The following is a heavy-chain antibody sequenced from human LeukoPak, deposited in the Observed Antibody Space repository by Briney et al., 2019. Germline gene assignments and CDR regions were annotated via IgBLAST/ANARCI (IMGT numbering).Heavy chain of an antibody. J-gene: IGHJ4*02. CDR2: IYYSGST. D-gene: IGHD3-10*01. Sequence: SETLSLTCTVSGGSISSYYWSWIRQPPGKGLEWIGYIYYSGSTNYNPSLKSRVTISVATSKNQFSLKLSSVTAADTAVYYCARQSDYGSGSYSYWGQGTLVAVSS. V-gene: IGHV4-59*08. CDR3: ARQSDYGSGSYSY. CDR1: GGSISSYY.